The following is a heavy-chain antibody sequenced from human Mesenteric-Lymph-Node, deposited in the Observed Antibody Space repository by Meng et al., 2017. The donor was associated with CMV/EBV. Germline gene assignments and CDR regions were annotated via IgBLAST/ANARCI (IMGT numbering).Heavy chain of an antibody. CDR2: LSSYNGNT. D-gene: IGHD2/OR15-2a*01. CDR3: ARDNVNPEGFDP. J-gene: IGHJ5*02. CDR1: GFTFTSFG. Sequence: GQLVQSGAEVKRPGASVKVSCRTSGFTFTSFGFTWVRQAPGQGLEWMGWLSSYNGNTNYAQKFQDRVTMTADKSTNTAYMELRNLRSDDTAVYYCARDNVNPEGFDPWGQGTLVTVSS. V-gene: IGHV1-18*01.